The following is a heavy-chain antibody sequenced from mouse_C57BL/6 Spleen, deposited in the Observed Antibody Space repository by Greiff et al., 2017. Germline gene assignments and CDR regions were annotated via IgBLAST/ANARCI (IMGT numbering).Heavy chain of an antibody. J-gene: IGHJ4*01. V-gene: IGHV1-52*01. Sequence: QVQLQQSGAELVRPGSSVKLSCKASGYTFTSYSMHWVKQRPIQGLEWIGNFDPSDSEIHYNQKFKDKATLTVDKSSSTAYMQLSRLTSEDSAVYYCAREDIYYDSPYAMDYWGQGTSVTVSS. CDR2: FDPSDSEI. D-gene: IGHD2-4*01. CDR1: GYTFTSYS. CDR3: AREDIYYDSPYAMDY.